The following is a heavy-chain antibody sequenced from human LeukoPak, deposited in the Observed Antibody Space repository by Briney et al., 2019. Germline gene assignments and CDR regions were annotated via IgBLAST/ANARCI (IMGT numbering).Heavy chain of an antibody. CDR1: GGSFSGYY. CDR2: INHSGST. D-gene: IGHD4-17*01. J-gene: IGHJ4*02. V-gene: IGHV4-34*01. Sequence: SETLSLTCAVYGGSFSGYYWSWIRQPPGKGLEWIGEINHSGSTNYNPSLKSRVTISVDTSKNQFSLKLSSVTAADTATYYCARESNYGGYTYWGQGTLVTVSS. CDR3: ARESNYGGYTY.